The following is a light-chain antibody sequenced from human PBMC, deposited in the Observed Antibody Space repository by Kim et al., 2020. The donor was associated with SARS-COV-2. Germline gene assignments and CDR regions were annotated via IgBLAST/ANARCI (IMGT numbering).Light chain of an antibody. Sequence: EIVLTQSPASLSLSPGERATLSCRASQSINYYLAWYQQKPGQAPRLLIYDASNRVPGIPARFSGSGSGTDFALTISSLEPEDFAIYYCQQRSNWPLTFGGGTKLEIK. CDR2: DAS. V-gene: IGKV3-11*01. CDR1: QSINYY. J-gene: IGKJ4*01. CDR3: QQRSNWPLT.